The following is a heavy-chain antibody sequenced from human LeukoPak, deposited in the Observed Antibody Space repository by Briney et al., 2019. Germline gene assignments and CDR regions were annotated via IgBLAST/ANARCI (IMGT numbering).Heavy chain of an antibody. Sequence: GRSLRLSCAASGFTFSNYGMHWVRQAPGKGLEWVAVISYDESDKYYADSVKGRFTISRDNSKNTLYLQMNSLRAEDTAVYYCAREWGIAAADYYYYGMDVWGQGTTVTVSS. V-gene: IGHV3-30*03. J-gene: IGHJ6*02. CDR2: ISYDESDK. CDR3: AREWGIAAADYYYYGMDV. CDR1: GFTFSNYG. D-gene: IGHD6-13*01.